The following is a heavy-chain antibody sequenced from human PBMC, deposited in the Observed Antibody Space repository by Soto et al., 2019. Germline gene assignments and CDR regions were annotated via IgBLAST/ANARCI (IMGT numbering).Heavy chain of an antibody. Sequence: PGGSLRLSCTASGFTFSSYGMGWVRQAPGKGLQWVSTIRGDGGQTHYTDSVKGRFSISRDNSKNTVYLQMDSLRAEDTAMYFCARDAGLESDDFFAYLGQGTHVTVSS. V-gene: IGHV3-23*01. J-gene: IGHJ4*02. CDR3: ARDAGLESDDFFAY. CDR2: IRGDGGQT. CDR1: GFTFSSYG.